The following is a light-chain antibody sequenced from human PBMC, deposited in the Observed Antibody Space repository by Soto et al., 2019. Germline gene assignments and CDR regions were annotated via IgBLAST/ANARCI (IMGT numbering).Light chain of an antibody. CDR2: EVS. CDR1: SSDVGSHNL. J-gene: IGLJ7*01. V-gene: IGLV2-23*02. CDR3: CSYRGSRSV. Sequence: QSVLTQPASVSGSPGQSITISCTGTSSDVGSHNLVSWYQQHPGQAPKLMIYEVSNRPLGVSTRFSASKSGTAASLTISGLEAEDDDDYYCCSYRGSRSVFGGGTQLTVL.